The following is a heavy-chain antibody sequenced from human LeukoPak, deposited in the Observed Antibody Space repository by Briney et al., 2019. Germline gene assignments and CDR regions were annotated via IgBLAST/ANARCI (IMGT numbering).Heavy chain of an antibody. CDR2: ITSSSSYM. V-gene: IGHV3-21*01. CDR1: GFTFSTYN. D-gene: IGHD1-26*01. Sequence: GGSRRLSCVASGFTFSTYNMNWVRQAPGKGLEWVSSITSSSSYMFYADSVKGRFTISRDNAKNSLYLQMNSLRAEDTAVYYCARDPYSGSYGADYYYYMDVWGKGTTVTISS. J-gene: IGHJ6*03. CDR3: ARDPYSGSYGADYYYYMDV.